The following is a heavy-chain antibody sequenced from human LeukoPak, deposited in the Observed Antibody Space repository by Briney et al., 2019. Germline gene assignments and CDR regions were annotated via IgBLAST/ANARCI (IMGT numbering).Heavy chain of an antibody. Sequence: GASLQISCKCSGSIFSTYWIGWVRQLPGKGLEWMGIIYPGDSDTRYSPSFHGQVTISADTSISTASLQCSSLKASDTAMYYCARHISDCGGDCPFDSWGQGTLVTVSS. CDR3: ARHISDCGGDCPFDS. J-gene: IGHJ4*02. D-gene: IGHD2-21*02. V-gene: IGHV5-51*01. CDR2: IYPGDSDT. CDR1: GSIFSTYW.